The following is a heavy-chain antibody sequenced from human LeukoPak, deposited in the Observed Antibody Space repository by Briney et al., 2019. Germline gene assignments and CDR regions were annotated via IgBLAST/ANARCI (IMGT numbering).Heavy chain of an antibody. V-gene: IGHV3-30*18. CDR3: AKSGAYCGGDCYSILGSYWYFDL. J-gene: IGHJ2*01. CDR1: GFTFSSYV. D-gene: IGHD2-21*02. CDR2: ISYDGSNK. Sequence: GGSLRLSCAASGFTFSSYVMHWVRQAPGKGLEWVAVISYDGSNKYYADSVKGRFTISRDNSKNTLYLQMNSLRAEDTAVYYCAKSGAYCGGDCYSILGSYWYFDLWGRGTLVTVSS.